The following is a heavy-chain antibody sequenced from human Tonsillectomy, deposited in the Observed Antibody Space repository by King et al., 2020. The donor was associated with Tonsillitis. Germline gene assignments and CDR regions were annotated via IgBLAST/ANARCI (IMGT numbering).Heavy chain of an antibody. CDR2: IVPILGIA. CDR3: ARDRDVVVPKKLRLAP. Sequence: GEEGKKKGEEGKGEGKEEGGSGSTDAITWVREATGQGLEWMGRIVPILGIANYAQKFQGRFTITADKSTSTAYMELSNLTSEDTAVYYCARDRDVVVPKKLRLAPWGTAPQVT. CDR1: GGSGSTDA. V-gene: IGHV1-69*04. J-gene: IGHJ5*02. D-gene: IGHD2-2*01.